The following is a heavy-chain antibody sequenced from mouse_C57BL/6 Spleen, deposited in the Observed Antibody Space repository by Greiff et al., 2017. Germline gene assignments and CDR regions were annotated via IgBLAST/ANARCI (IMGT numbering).Heavy chain of an antibody. Sequence: EVQLQQSGPVLVKPGASVKMSCKASGYTFTDYYMNWVKQSPGKSLEWIGVIYPCNGGTSYNQKFKGKATLTVDKSSTTAYMELNSLTSEDSAIYYCARAIESKDDYAMDYWGQGTSVTVSS. CDR3: ARAIESKDDYAMDY. CDR1: GYTFTDYY. V-gene: IGHV1-19*01. CDR2: IYPCNGGT. J-gene: IGHJ4*01. D-gene: IGHD1-3*01.